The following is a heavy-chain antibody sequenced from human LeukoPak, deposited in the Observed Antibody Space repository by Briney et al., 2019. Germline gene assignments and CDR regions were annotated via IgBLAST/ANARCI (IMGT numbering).Heavy chain of an antibody. Sequence: SGGSLRLSCAAAGFTFSEYWMHSVRQAPGKGLVWVSRIRTDGDTSYADSVRGRFTISRDNFKNTLYLQMNSLRAEDTAVYYCARDARVGHPFDYWGQGTLVTVSS. CDR3: ARDARVGHPFDY. J-gene: IGHJ4*02. CDR2: IRTDGDT. CDR1: GFTFSEYW. V-gene: IGHV3-74*01.